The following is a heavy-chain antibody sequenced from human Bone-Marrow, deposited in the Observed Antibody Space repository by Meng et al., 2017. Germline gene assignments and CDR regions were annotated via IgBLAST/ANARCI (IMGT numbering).Heavy chain of an antibody. CDR1: GSSFIGSN. V-gene: IGHV1-2*02. CDR3: TMVDYGDY. J-gene: IGHJ4*02. Sequence: QVQLWQSGVAVKKPGASVKVSCKSSGSSFIGSNRHRPRKAPEQGLECKGWINPNSVGTNYGQEFQDRDTLTRNTSLSTAYVDLGRLRSDDSAVYYCTMVDYGDYWGQGTLVTVSS. CDR2: INPNSVGT.